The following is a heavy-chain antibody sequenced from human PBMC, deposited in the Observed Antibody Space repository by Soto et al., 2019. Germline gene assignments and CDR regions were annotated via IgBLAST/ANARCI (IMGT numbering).Heavy chain of an antibody. CDR2: FDPEDGGT. Sequence: ASVKVSCKVSGYTLAELSIHWVRQAPGKGLEWMGGFDPEDGGTIYAQSFQGRVTMTEDTSTDTAYMELSSLRSEDTAVYYCATRATVGIYYYYGLDVWGQGTTVTVSS. D-gene: IGHD4-17*01. CDR1: GYTLAELS. CDR3: ATRATVGIYYYYGLDV. J-gene: IGHJ6*02. V-gene: IGHV1-24*01.